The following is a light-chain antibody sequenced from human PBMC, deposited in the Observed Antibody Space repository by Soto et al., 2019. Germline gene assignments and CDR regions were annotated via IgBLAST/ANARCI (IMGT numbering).Light chain of an antibody. CDR2: LNSDGSH. V-gene: IGLV4-69*01. Sequence: QAVVTQSPSASASLGASVKLTCTLSSGHSSYAIAWHQQQPEKGPSYLMKLNSDGSHSKGDGIPDRFSGSSSGAERYLTISSLQSEDEADYYCQTWGAGIVVFGGGTKLTVL. CDR3: QTWGAGIVV. J-gene: IGLJ2*01. CDR1: SGHSSYA.